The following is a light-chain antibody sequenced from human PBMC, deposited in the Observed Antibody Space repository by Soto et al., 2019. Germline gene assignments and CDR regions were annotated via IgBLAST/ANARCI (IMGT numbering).Light chain of an antibody. CDR3: QQYNSYSGT. CDR2: KAS. J-gene: IGKJ1*01. CDR1: QSISSW. V-gene: IGKV1-5*03. Sequence: DIQMTQSPSTLSASVGDRVTITCRASQSISSWLAWYQQKPGKAPKLLIYKASSLESGVPSRFSASGSGTEITLTISSLQTDDFATYYCQQYNSYSGTFGQGTKVEIK.